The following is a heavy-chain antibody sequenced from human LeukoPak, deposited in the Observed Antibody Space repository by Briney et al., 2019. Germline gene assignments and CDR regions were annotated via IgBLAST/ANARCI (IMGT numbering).Heavy chain of an antibody. J-gene: IGHJ4*02. CDR3: ARDSYVSGVQGDY. D-gene: IGHD3-10*02. V-gene: IGHV3-7*03. CDR2: IKQDGSEK. Sequence: PGGSLRLSCAASGLTFSSYWMSWVRQAPGKGMEWVANIKQDGSEKYYVDSVKGRFTISRENAKNSLYLQMNSLRAEDTALYCCARDSYVSGVQGDYWGQGTLVTVSS. CDR1: GLTFSSYW.